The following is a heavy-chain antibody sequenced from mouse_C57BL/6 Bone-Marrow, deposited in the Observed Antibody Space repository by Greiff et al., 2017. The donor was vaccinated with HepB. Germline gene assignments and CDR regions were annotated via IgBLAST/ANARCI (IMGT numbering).Heavy chain of an antibody. CDR3: ARDLDYYSNSWFAY. CDR1: GFTFSSYA. J-gene: IGHJ3*01. D-gene: IGHD2-5*01. V-gene: IGHV5-4*01. Sequence: EVNVVESGGGLVKPGGSLKLSCAASGFTFSSYAMSWVRQTPEKRLEWVATISDGGSYTYYPDNVKGRFTISRDNAKNNLYLQMSHLKSEDTAMYYCARDLDYYSNSWFAYWGQGTLVTVSA. CDR2: ISDGGSYT.